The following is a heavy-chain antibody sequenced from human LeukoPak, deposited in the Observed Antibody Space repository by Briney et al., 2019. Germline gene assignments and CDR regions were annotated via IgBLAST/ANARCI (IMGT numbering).Heavy chain of an antibody. CDR1: GGSISSYY. V-gene: IGHV4-59*01. D-gene: IGHD5-24*01. J-gene: IGHJ4*02. CDR2: IYYSGST. CDR3: ARTGRDGYSMIDY. Sequence: PSETLSLTCTVSGGSISSYYWSWIRQPPGKGLEWIGYIYYSGSTNYNPSLKSRVTISVDTSKNQFSLKLSSVTADDTAVYYCARTGRDGYSMIDYWGQGTLVTVSS.